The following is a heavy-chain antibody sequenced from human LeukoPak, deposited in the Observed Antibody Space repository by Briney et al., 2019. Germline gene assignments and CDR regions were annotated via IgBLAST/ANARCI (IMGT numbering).Heavy chain of an antibody. J-gene: IGHJ4*02. CDR1: GGSISSYY. CDR3: ASLRERSYYARGFDY. V-gene: IGHV4-4*07. CDR2: IYTSGST. D-gene: IGHD4-11*01. Sequence: PSETLSLTCTVSGGSISSYYWSWIRQPAGKGLEWIGRIYTSGSTYYNPSLKSRVTISVDTSKNQFSLKLSSVTAADTAVYYCASLRERSYYARGFDYWGQGTLVTVSS.